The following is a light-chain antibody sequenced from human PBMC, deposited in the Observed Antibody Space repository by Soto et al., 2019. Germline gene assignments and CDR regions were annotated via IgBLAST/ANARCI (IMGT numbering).Light chain of an antibody. CDR1: SSDIGGYNY. CDR3: CSYAHTSRV. V-gene: IGLV2-11*01. Sequence: QSVLTQPRSVSGSPGQSVTISCTGTSSDIGGYNYVSWYQQHPDKAPKLMIYDVSKRPSGVPDRFSGSKSGNTASLTISGLQDEDEAEYYCCSYAHTSRVFGGGTKLTVL. CDR2: DVS. J-gene: IGLJ3*02.